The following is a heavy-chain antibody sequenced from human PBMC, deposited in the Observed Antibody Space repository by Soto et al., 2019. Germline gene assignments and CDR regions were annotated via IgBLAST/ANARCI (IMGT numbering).Heavy chain of an antibody. J-gene: IGHJ4*02. D-gene: IGHD2-15*01. CDR3: ARSKPRKYCSGGSCYLDY. CDR2: IWYYGSNK. Sequence: QVQLVESGGGVVQPGRSLRLSCAASGFTFSSYGMHWVRQAPGKGLEWVAVIWYYGSNKYYADSVKGRFTISRDNSKNTLYLQMNSLRAEDTAVYYCARSKPRKYCSGGSCYLDYWGQGTLVTVSS. V-gene: IGHV3-33*01. CDR1: GFTFSSYG.